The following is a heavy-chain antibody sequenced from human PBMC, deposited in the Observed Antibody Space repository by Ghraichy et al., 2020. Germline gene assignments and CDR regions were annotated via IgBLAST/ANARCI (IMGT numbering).Heavy chain of an antibody. CDR3: ARGGTSITGTIDY. CDR1: GFTFSDYY. J-gene: IGHJ4*02. Sequence: LSLTCVVSGFTFSDYYMDWVRQAPGKGLECVGRSRSKDNSYFTEYAASVKGRFSISRDESRNTLYLQMNSLKTEDTAVYFCARGGTSITGTIDYWGQGTLVAVSS. V-gene: IGHV3-72*01. CDR2: SRSKDNSYFT. D-gene: IGHD1-1*01.